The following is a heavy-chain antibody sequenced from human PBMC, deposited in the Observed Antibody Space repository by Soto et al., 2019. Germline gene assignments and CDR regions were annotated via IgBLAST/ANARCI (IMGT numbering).Heavy chain of an antibody. CDR1: GYTFTSYA. D-gene: IGHD4-17*01. CDR3: ASGTLYYGDAFYYYYGMDV. V-gene: IGHV1-3*01. J-gene: IGHJ6*02. CDR2: INAGNGNT. Sequence: ASVKVSCQASGYTFTSYAVHWVRQAPGQRLEWMGWINAGNGNTKYSQKFQGRVTITRDTSASTAYMELSSLRSEDTAVYYCASGTLYYGDAFYYYYGMDVWGQGTTVTVSS.